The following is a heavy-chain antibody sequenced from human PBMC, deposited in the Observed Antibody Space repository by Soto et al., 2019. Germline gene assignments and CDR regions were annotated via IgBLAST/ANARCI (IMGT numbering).Heavy chain of an antibody. J-gene: IGHJ3*02. D-gene: IGHD4-4*01. Sequence: GGSLRLSCAASGFTFSNAWMSWVRQAPGKGLEWVGRIKSKTDGGTTDYAAPVKGRFTISRDDSKNTLYLQMNSLKTEDTAVYYCTTDPGLTTDAFDIWGQGTMVTVS. CDR1: GFTFSNAW. CDR2: IKSKTDGGTT. CDR3: TTDPGLTTDAFDI. V-gene: IGHV3-15*01.